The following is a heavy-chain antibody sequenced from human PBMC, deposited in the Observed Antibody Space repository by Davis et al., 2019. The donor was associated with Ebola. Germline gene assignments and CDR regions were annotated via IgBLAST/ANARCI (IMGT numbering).Heavy chain of an antibody. CDR3: APSGRGDSAYYYGMDV. CDR1: GFTLTSYG. Sequence: GESLKISCAASGFTLTSYGMSWVRQAPGKGLEWVSGISSSGGSTYYGDSVKGRFTISRDNSKNTLYLQMNSLRAEDTAVYYCAPSGRGDSAYYYGMDVWGQGTTVTVSS. J-gene: IGHJ6*02. D-gene: IGHD4-17*01. V-gene: IGHV3-23*01. CDR2: ISSSGGST.